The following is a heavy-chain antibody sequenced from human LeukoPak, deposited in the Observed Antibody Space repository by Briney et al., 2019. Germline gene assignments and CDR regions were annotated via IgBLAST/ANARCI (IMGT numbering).Heavy chain of an antibody. D-gene: IGHD3-22*01. CDR2: ISSSGSTI. J-gene: IGHJ2*01. CDR1: GFTFSDYY. CDR3: ARDRLVVIRAWYFDL. Sequence: PGGSLRLSCAASGFTFSDYYMSWIRQAPGKGLEWVSYISSSGSTIYYADFVKGRFTISRDNAKNSLYLQMDSLRAEDTAVYYCARDRLVVIRAWYFDLWGRGTLVTVSS. V-gene: IGHV3-11*01.